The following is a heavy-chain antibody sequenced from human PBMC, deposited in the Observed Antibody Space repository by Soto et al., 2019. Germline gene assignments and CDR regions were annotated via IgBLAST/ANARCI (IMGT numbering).Heavy chain of an antibody. CDR1: GGSFSGYY. CDR2: INHSGST. Sequence: SETLSLTCAVYGGSFSGYYWSWIRQPPGKGLEWIGEINHSGSTNYNPSLKSRVTISVDTSKSQFSLKLSSVTAADTAVYYCARGGSMVRGVEEYYFDYWGQGTLVTVSS. D-gene: IGHD3-10*01. J-gene: IGHJ4*02. V-gene: IGHV4-34*01. CDR3: ARGGSMVRGVEEYYFDY.